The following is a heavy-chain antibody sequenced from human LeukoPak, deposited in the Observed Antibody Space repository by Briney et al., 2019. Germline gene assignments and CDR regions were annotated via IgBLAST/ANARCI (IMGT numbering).Heavy chain of an antibody. J-gene: IGHJ3*02. V-gene: IGHV1-2*02. CDR1: GYTFTVYR. CDR2: INFDSGAP. Sequence: ASVKFSCKASGYTFTVYRLYWVRQAPGQGLEWMGWINFDSGAPDYAQKFQGRVDMTTPTSISTAYLELNRLRSDATAVYYCARDRGAPDAFHIWGEGRMVTDCS. CDR3: ARDRGAPDAFHI. D-gene: IGHD4-17*01.